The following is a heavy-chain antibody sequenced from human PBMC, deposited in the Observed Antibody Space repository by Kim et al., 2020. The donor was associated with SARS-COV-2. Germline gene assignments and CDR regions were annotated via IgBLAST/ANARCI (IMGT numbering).Heavy chain of an antibody. CDR3: AREGDTAMARGDFDY. CDR2: INPSGGST. D-gene: IGHD5-18*01. Sequence: ASVKVSCKASGYTFTYYYMNWVRQTPGKGLDWMGMINPSGGSTTYAQKFQGRVTMTRDTSTSTVYMELSSLRSEDTAVYYCAREGDTAMARGDFDYWGQG. J-gene: IGHJ4*02. CDR1: GYTFTYYY. V-gene: IGHV1-46*01.